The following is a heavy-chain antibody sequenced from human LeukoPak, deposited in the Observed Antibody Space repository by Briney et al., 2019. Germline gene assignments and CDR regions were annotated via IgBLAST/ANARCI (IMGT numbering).Heavy chain of an antibody. D-gene: IGHD3-9*01. Sequence: PGGSLRLSCAASGFTFDDYAMHWVRQAPGKGLEWVSGISWNSGSIGYADSVKGRFTISRDNAKNSLYLQMNSLRAEDTALYYCARTRLVTTNWFDPWGQGTLVTVSS. V-gene: IGHV3-9*01. CDR1: GFTFDDYA. CDR2: ISWNSGSI. J-gene: IGHJ5*02. CDR3: ARTRLVTTNWFDP.